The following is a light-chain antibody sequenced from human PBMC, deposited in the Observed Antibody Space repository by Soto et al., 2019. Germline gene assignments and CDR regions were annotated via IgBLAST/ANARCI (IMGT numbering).Light chain of an antibody. V-gene: IGKV3-20*01. CDR1: QSVRSSY. Sequence: ETVLTQSPGTLSLSPGERATLSCRASQSVRSSYLAWYQQKPGQTPRLLIYGASSRATGIPDRFSGSGSGTDFTLTISRLEPEDFAVYFCQQYSSPPATFGQGTKWISN. CDR3: QQYSSPPAT. CDR2: GAS. J-gene: IGKJ1*01.